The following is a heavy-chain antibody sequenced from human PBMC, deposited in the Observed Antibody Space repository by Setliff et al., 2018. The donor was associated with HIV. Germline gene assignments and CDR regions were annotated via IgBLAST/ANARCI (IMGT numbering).Heavy chain of an antibody. CDR1: GASISSSGSY. CDR2: IYYNGSP. Sequence: SETLSLTCTVSGASISSSGSYWGWIRQSPGKGLQWIGSIYYNGSPYYNPSLRSRLTLSVDTSKNQFSLRLSSVTAADTAIYYCARQRYYYYMDVWGKGTTVTVSS. CDR3: ARQRYYYYMDV. V-gene: IGHV4-39*01. J-gene: IGHJ6*03.